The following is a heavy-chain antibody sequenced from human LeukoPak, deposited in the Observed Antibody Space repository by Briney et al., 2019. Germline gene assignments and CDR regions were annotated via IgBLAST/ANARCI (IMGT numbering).Heavy chain of an antibody. V-gene: IGHV3-48*02. CDR1: GFTFSNYV. Sequence: GGSLRLSCAAPGFTFSNYVMSWVRQAPGKGLEWVSYINHNGEMIFYPDFVKGRFTISRDNAKNSLYLQMSSLRDEDTAVYYCARDNDWAFHYWGQGTLVTVSS. D-gene: IGHD3-9*01. J-gene: IGHJ4*02. CDR3: ARDNDWAFHY. CDR2: INHNGEMI.